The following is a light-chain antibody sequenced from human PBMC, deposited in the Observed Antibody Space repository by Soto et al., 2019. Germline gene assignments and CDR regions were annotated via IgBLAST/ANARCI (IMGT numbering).Light chain of an antibody. CDR1: QGIGDT. V-gene: IGKV3-20*01. CDR2: DTS. CDR3: QQYGSSPPWT. Sequence: EVVMTQSPATLSVSPGEGATLSCRASQGIGDTLAWYQHKPGQTPRLLIYDTSTRATGVPARFSGSRSGTDFTLTIDRLEPEDFAMYYCQQYGSSPPWTFGQGTKVDIK. J-gene: IGKJ1*01.